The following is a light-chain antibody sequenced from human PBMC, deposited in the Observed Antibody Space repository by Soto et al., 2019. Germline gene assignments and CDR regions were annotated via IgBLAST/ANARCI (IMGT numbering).Light chain of an antibody. CDR2: DVS. CDR1: SSDVGGYNY. CDR3: SSYTSSITLYV. Sequence: QSALTQPASVSGSPGQSITISCTGTSSDVGGYNYVSWYQQHPGKAPKLMIYDVSNRPSGVSNRFSGSKSGNTASLTISGLQAEDVSDYYCSSYTSSITLYVFGTGNNVTVL. V-gene: IGLV2-14*01. J-gene: IGLJ1*01.